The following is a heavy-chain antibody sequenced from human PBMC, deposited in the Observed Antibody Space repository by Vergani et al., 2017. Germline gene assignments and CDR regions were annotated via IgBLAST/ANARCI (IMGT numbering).Heavy chain of an antibody. CDR3: ARRAFYDILTGYDWFDP. V-gene: IGHV1-69*12. D-gene: IGHD3-9*01. CDR1: GGTFSSFA. Sequence: VQLVQSGAEVKKPGSSVKVSCKASGGTFSSFAISWVRQAPGQGLEWMGGIIPIFGTANYAQKFQGRVTTTADESTSTAYMELSSLRSEDTAVYYCARRAFYDILTGYDWFDPWGQATLVTVSS. J-gene: IGHJ5*02. CDR2: IIPIFGTA.